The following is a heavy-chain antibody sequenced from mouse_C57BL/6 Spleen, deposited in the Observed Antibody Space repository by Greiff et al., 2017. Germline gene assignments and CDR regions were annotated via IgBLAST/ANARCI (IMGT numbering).Heavy chain of an antibody. CDR2: IYPRSGNT. Sequence: QVQLQQSGAELARPGASVKLSCTASGYNFTSYGISWVKQRTGQGLEWIGEIYPRSGNTYYNEKFKGKATLTADKSSSTAYLELRSLPSEDSAVYFGTRWLTTVVAKNCAMDYWGPGTSVTVSS. J-gene: IGHJ4*01. CDR3: TRWLTTVVAKNCAMDY. V-gene: IGHV1-81*01. CDR1: GYNFTSYG. D-gene: IGHD1-1*01.